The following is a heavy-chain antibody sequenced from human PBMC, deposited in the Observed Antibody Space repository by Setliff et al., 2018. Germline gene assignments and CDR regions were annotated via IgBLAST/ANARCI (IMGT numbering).Heavy chain of an antibody. V-gene: IGHV3-30*01. CDR1: GFTFARFA. CDR2: ISYDGINK. CDR3: ARDGVPPLNYNFWSGNFEF. J-gene: IGHJ4*02. D-gene: IGHD3-3*01. Sequence: PGGSLRLSCAASGFTFARFAMHWVRQAPGKGLEWVAVISYDGINKYYADSVKGRFTISRDNSKNTLYLQMNSLRVEDTAVYYCARDGVPPLNYNFWSGNFEFWGQGTLVTVSS.